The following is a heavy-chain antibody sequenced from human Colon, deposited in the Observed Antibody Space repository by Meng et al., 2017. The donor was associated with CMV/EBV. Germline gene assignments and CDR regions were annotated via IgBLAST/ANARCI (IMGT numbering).Heavy chain of an antibody. CDR3: ARSHVVPCDA. CDR2: IRSKANSYAT. D-gene: IGHD2-15*01. V-gene: IGHV3-73*01. CDR1: GFTFSGSA. Sequence: GESLKISCAASGFTFSGSAMHWVRQASGKGLEWVGRIRSKANSYATAYAASVKGRFTISRDNAQNSLFLHMNTLRAEDTAVYYCARSHVVPCDAWGQGTLVTVSS. J-gene: IGHJ5*02.